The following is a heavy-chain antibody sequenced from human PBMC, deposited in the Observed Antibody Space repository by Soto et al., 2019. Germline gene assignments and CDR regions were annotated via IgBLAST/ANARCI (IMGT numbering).Heavy chain of an antibody. CDR2: IYYSGST. D-gene: IGHD3-22*01. CDR1: GGSISSGGYY. V-gene: IGHV4-31*03. J-gene: IGHJ4*02. CDR3: ARGPHIVVVTTYYFDY. Sequence: QVQLQESGPGLVKPSQTLSLTCTVSGGSISSGGYYWSWIRQHPGKGLEWIGYIYYSGSTYYNPSIKSRVTISVDTSRNQFALKLSSVTAADTAVYYCARGPHIVVVTTYYFDYWGQGTLVTVSS.